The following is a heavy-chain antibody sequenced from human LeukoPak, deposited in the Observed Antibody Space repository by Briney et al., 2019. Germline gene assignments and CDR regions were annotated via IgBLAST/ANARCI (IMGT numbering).Heavy chain of an antibody. D-gene: IGHD3-10*01. CDR3: ARDPEHYGSGSYLDY. Sequence: PGGSLRLSCAASGFTFSSYALSWVRQAPGKGLEWVAVISYDGSNKNYADSVKGRFTISRDNSKNTLYLQMNSLRAEDTAVYYCARDPEHYGSGSYLDYWGQGSLVTVSS. CDR2: ISYDGSNK. CDR1: GFTFSSYA. V-gene: IGHV3-30*04. J-gene: IGHJ4*02.